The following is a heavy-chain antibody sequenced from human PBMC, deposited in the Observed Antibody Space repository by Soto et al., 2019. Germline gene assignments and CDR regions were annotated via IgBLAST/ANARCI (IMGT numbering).Heavy chain of an antibody. V-gene: IGHV1-8*01. CDR3: ARSVVLMVYDLGNLRSDYYYGMDV. CDR2: MKPNSGKT. D-gene: IGHD2-8*01. Sequence: ASVKVSCKASGYAFTSYDINWVRQATGQGLEWMGCMKPNSGKTVYAQKFQGRVTMTRNTSISTAYMELSSLRSEDTAVYYCARSVVLMVYDLGNLRSDYYYGMDVSGQGTTVTVSS. J-gene: IGHJ6*02. CDR1: GYAFTSYD.